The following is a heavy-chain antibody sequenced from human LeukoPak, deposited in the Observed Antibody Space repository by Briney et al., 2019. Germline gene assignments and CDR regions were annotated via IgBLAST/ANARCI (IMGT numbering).Heavy chain of an antibody. D-gene: IGHD4-11*01. J-gene: IGHJ5*02. V-gene: IGHV1-46*01. CDR2: INPSGGST. CDR3: VRVGVSNYPYNWFDP. Sequence: ASXKVSCKASGYTFTSYYMHWVRQAPGQGLEWMGIINPSGGSTSYAQKFQGRVTMTRDTSTSTVYMELSSLRSEDSAVYYCVRVGVSNYPYNWFDPWGQGTLVTVSS. CDR1: GYTFTSYY.